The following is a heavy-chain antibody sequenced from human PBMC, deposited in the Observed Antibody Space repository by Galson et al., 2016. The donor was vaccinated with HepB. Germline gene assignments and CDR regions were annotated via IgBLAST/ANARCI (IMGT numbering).Heavy chain of an antibody. V-gene: IGHV3-33*01. D-gene: IGHD5-18*01. CDR3: ARVPQDTAMGTDY. Sequence: SLRLSCAASGFTFSSYGMHWVRQAPGKGLEWVALIWYDGSNKYYADSVKGRFTISRDNSKNTLYLQMNSLRAEDTAVYYCARVPQDTAMGTDYWGQGTLVTVSS. J-gene: IGHJ4*02. CDR1: GFTFSSYG. CDR2: IWYDGSNK.